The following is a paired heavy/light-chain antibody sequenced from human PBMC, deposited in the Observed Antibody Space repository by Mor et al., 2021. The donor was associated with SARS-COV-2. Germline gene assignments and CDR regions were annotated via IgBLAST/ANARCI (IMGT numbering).Light chain of an antibody. J-gene: IGLJ2*01. Sequence: SSDLTQDPAVSVALGQTIRITCQGDSLRSYATWYQQKPGQAPVVVIFDKTNRPSGIPGRFSGSTSGNTASLTITGAQAEDEADYYCSSRDNSGKLYVIFGGGTRLTVL. V-gene: IGLV3-19*01. CDR2: DKT. CDR1: SLRSY. CDR3: SSRDNSGKLYVI.
Heavy chain of an antibody. CDR1: GFTFSTYS. J-gene: IGHJ4*02. V-gene: IGHV3-48*02. CDR2: IPSSGSPV. CDR3: ARDDRGSLSYFDY. Sequence: EIQLVESGGGLVQPGGSLRLSCAASGFTFSTYSMNWVRRAPGKGLEWVSYIPSSGSPVKYADFVKGRFTMSRDNAKNSLYLQMNSLRDEDTAVYYCARDDRGSLSYFDYWGQGTLVTVSS. D-gene: IGHD1-26*01.